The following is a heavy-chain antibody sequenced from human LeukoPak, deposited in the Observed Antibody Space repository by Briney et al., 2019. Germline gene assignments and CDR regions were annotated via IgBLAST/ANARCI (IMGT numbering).Heavy chain of an antibody. V-gene: IGHV3-23*01. J-gene: IGHJ4*02. D-gene: IGHD3-22*01. CDR3: ARDRGRYYDSRGFYWGYYFDS. CDR2: ISGSGDST. CDR1: GFTVSSNY. Sequence: GGSLRLSCAASGFTVSSNYMSWVRQAPGKGLDWVSTISGSGDSTYYADSVKGRFTISRDNSKDTLYLQRSSVRVHDTAVYYCARDRGRYYDSRGFYWGYYFDSWGQGILVTVST.